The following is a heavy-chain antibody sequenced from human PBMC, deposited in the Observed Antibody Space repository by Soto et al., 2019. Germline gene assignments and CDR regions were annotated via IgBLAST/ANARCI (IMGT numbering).Heavy chain of an antibody. Sequence: PGGSLRLSCAASGFTFSSYAMSWVRQAPGKGLEWVSAISGSGGSTYYADSVKGRFTISRDNSKNTLYLQMNSLRAEDTAVYYCAKVGPYSSSSRPNKMIWDAFDIWGQGTMVTVSS. CDR1: GFTFSSYA. V-gene: IGHV3-23*01. CDR2: ISGSGGST. CDR3: AKVGPYSSSSRPNKMIWDAFDI. D-gene: IGHD6-6*01. J-gene: IGHJ3*02.